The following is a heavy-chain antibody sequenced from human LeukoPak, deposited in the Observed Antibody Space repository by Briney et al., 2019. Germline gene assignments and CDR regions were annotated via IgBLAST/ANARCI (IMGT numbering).Heavy chain of an antibody. V-gene: IGHV3-23*01. J-gene: IGHJ4*02. Sequence: GGSLRLSCAASGFTFSSNDMSWVRQAPGKGLEWVPGISGTDGSRSYADSVKGRFTISRDNSKNTLFLQMSSLRAEDTAVYYCAKKYSNSWPAFDYWGQGTLVTVSS. D-gene: IGHD4-4*01. CDR1: GFTFSSND. CDR2: ISGTDGSR. CDR3: AKKYSNSWPAFDY.